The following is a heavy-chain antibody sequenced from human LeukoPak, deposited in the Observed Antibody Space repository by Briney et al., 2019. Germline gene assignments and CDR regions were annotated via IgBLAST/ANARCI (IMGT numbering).Heavy chain of an antibody. Sequence: ASVKVSCTASGGTFSSYAISWVRQAPGQGLEWMGIINPSGGSTSYAQKLQGRVTMTRDTSTSTVYMELSSLRSEDTAVYYCARDQPRNWPFDYWGQGTLVTVSS. D-gene: IGHD1-1*01. CDR1: GGTFSSYA. CDR3: ARDQPRNWPFDY. CDR2: INPSGGST. V-gene: IGHV1-46*01. J-gene: IGHJ4*02.